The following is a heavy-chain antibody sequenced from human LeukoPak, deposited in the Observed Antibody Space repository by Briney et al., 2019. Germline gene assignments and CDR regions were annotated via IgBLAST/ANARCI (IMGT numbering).Heavy chain of an antibody. CDR1: GSTFSRHW. V-gene: IGHV3-7*01. CDR2: IKEDGSEQ. CDR3: ATYSGSRSFGY. Sequence: GGSLRLSCTASGSTFSRHWISWVRQTPGKGLEWVANIKEDGSEQYYVDSVKGRFTMSRDNAKSSLYLQMNSLRAEDTAMYYCATYSGSRSFGYWGQGSLVTVSS. J-gene: IGHJ4*02. D-gene: IGHD1-26*01.